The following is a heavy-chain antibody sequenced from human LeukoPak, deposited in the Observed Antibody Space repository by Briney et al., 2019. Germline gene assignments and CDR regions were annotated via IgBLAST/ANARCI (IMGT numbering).Heavy chain of an antibody. J-gene: IGHJ5*02. CDR3: ARGSYYYGSGRLADNWFDP. D-gene: IGHD3-10*01. CDR1: GYTFSAFY. V-gene: IGHV1-2*02. Sequence: ASVKVSCKTSGYTFSAFYMHWVRQAPGQGPEWMGWINPNSGGTNYAQKFQGRVTMTRDTSISTAYMELSRLRSDDTAVYYCARGSYYYGSGRLADNWFDPWGQGTLVTVSS. CDR2: INPNSGGT.